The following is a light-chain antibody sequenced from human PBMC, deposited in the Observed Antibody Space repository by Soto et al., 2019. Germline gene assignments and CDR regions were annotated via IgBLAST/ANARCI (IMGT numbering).Light chain of an antibody. CDR1: EGVGTN. CDR3: QQYNKAPPWT. V-gene: IGKV3-15*01. Sequence: EVVMTQSPATLSVSPGDTATLSCRASEGVGTNLAWYQQQPGQGPRLLIYATSTRATGVPARFSGSGSGTEFTLTVSGLQSEDFAVYYCQQYNKAPPWTFGQGTKVDIK. CDR2: ATS. J-gene: IGKJ1*01.